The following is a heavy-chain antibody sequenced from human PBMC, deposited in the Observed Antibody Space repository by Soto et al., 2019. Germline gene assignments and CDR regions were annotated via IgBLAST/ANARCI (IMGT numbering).Heavy chain of an antibody. D-gene: IGHD2-21*02. J-gene: IGHJ4*02. CDR2: IYYSGRT. CDR3: ARQRTTVVTQAYFDH. V-gene: IGHV4-39*01. Sequence: LSLTCIVSGESISSSSYYWGWIRQPPGKGLEWIGSIYYSGRTYYNPSFKSRVTISIDTSKNQFSLKLGSVTATDTAVYYCARQRTTVVTQAYFDHWGQGALVTVS. CDR1: GESISSSSYY.